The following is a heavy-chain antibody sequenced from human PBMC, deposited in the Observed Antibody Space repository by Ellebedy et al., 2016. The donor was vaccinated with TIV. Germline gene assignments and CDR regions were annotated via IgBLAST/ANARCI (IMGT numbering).Heavy chain of an antibody. J-gene: IGHJ6*02. V-gene: IGHV3-74*01. CDR3: TATTVMWRRYYYYGMDV. CDR1: GFTFSSYW. CDR2: INSDGSST. Sequence: GGSLRLXXAASGFTFSSYWMHWVRQAPGKGLVWVSRINSDGSSTSYADSVKGRFTISRDNAKNTLYLQMNSLRAEDTAVYYCTATTVMWRRYYYYGMDVWGQGTTVTVSS. D-gene: IGHD4-17*01.